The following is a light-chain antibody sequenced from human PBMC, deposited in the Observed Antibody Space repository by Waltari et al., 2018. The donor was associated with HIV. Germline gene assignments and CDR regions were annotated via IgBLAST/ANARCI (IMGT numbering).Light chain of an antibody. CDR3: AAWDDSLNVYL. V-gene: IGLV1-44*01. CDR2: SNH. CDR1: RSAAGGNT. Sequence: IPRQPVTSSCSRGRSAAGGNTLNWSRHFPSAAPSHSMHSNHQRPSGVPDRFSGSKSGTSASLAISGLQSGDEADYYCAAWDDSLNVYLFGPGTKATVL. J-gene: IGLJ1*01.